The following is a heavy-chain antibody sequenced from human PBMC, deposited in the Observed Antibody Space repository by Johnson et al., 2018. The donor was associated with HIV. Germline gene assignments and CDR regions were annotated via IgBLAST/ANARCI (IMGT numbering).Heavy chain of an antibody. Sequence: QMLLVESGGGVVQPGKSPRLSCAASGFTFSSYGMHWVRQAPGKGLQWVAAIWYDGNNKYYADSVKGRFTVSRDNSKNTLYLQMNSLRPEDTAVYYCASDGWELLGVAAFDVWGQGTMVTVSS. CDR1: GFTFSSYG. CDR2: IWYDGNNK. J-gene: IGHJ3*01. D-gene: IGHD1-26*01. V-gene: IGHV3-33*01. CDR3: ASDGWELLGVAAFDV.